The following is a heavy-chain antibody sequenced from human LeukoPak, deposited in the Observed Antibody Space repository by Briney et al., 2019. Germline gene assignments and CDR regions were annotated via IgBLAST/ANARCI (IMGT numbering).Heavy chain of an antibody. J-gene: IGHJ4*02. Sequence: ASVKVSCKASGYSFTSYWIGWVRQMPGKGLEWMGIGYPGGSDTRYSPSFQGQVTISADRSITTAYLQWSSLKASDTAMYYCARGYCSSSSCHFDYWGQGTLVTVSS. V-gene: IGHV5-51*01. D-gene: IGHD2-2*01. CDR3: ARGYCSSSSCHFDY. CDR1: GYSFTSYW. CDR2: GYPGGSDT.